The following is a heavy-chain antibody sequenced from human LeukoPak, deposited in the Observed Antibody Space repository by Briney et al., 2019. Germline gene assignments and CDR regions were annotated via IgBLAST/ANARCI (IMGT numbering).Heavy chain of an antibody. CDR2: IWYDGSKI. J-gene: IGHJ4*02. CDR1: GFAFSSFG. Sequence: GGSLRLSCAASGFAFSSFGMHWVRQAPGKGLEWVAIIWYDGSKIYYADSVKGRFTISRDNPKSTLYLQMNSLRAEDTAVYYCARVGYSDFWSGYYWDYWGQGTLATVSS. V-gene: IGHV3-33*01. D-gene: IGHD3-3*01. CDR3: ARVGYSDFWSGYYWDY.